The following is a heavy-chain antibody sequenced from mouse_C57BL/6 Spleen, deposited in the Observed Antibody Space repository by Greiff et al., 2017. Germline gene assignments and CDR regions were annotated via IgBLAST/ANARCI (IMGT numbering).Heavy chain of an antibody. CDR1: GFTFSDYG. CDR2: ISSGSSTI. D-gene: IGHD2-2*01. CDR3: ARGLYYGYSYAMDY. J-gene: IGHJ4*01. Sequence: DVMLVESGGGLVKPGGSLKLSCAASGFTFSDYGMHWVRQAPEKGLEWVAYISSGSSTIYYADTVKGRFTISRDNAKNTLFLQMTSLRSEDTAMYYCARGLYYGYSYAMDYWGQGTSVTVSS. V-gene: IGHV5-17*01.